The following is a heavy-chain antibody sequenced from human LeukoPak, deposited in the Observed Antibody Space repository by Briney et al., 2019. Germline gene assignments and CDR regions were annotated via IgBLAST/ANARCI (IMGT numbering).Heavy chain of an antibody. CDR1: GGSFSGDY. CDR2: INHYGST. CDR3: ARLPDSYSRHGAPG. Sequence: KPSETLSLTCAVYGGSFSGDYWSWIRQPPGKGLEGIGEINHYGSTNYNPSLKSRITISVDTSKNQFSLKLSSVTAADTAVYYCARLPDSYSRHGAPGWGQGTLVTVSS. V-gene: IGHV4-34*01. J-gene: IGHJ4*02. D-gene: IGHD2-15*01.